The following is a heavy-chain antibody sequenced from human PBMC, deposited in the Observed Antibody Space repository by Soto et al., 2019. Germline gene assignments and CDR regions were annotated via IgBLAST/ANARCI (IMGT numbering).Heavy chain of an antibody. Sequence: EVQLVESGGGLVQPGGSLRLSCVGSGFVFNKHWMTWVRQAPGKGLEWVANIKEDGSEKDYVDSVKGRFTISRDNAKNSLYLQMNSLRAEDTAVYYCARQKDYYDSSPLAYWGQGTLVTVSS. D-gene: IGHD3-22*01. CDR3: ARQKDYYDSSPLAY. J-gene: IGHJ4*02. CDR2: IKEDGSEK. V-gene: IGHV3-7*01. CDR1: GFVFNKHW.